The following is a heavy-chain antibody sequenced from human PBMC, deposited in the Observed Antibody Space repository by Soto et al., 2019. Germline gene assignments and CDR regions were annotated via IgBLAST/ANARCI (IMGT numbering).Heavy chain of an antibody. CDR1: GFTFSSYG. CDR3: AKDRSSTSCDY. Sequence: PGGSLRLSCAASGFTFSSYGMHWVRQAPGKGLEWVAVISYDGSNKYYADSVKGRFTISRDNSKNTLYLQMNSLRAEDTAVYYCAKDRSSTSCDYWGQGTLVTVSS. J-gene: IGHJ4*02. D-gene: IGHD2-2*01. CDR2: ISYDGSNK. V-gene: IGHV3-30*18.